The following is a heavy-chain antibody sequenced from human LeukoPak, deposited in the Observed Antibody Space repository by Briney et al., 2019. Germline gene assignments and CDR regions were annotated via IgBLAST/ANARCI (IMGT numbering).Heavy chain of an antibody. Sequence: ASVSESRKASGYTFTGYYMHWVRQAPGQGLECMGWINPNSGGTYYAQKFEGRVTMTRDTSISTAYMELSRLRSDDTAVYYCARGAGYCSGVSCLYFGMDVWGQGTTVTVSS. D-gene: IGHD2-15*01. V-gene: IGHV1-2*02. CDR3: ARGAGYCSGVSCLYFGMDV. J-gene: IGHJ6*02. CDR2: INPNSGGT. CDR1: GYTFTGYY.